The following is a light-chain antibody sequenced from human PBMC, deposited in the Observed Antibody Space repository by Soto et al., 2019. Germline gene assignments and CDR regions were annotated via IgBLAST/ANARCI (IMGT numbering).Light chain of an antibody. J-gene: IGLJ1*01. CDR1: SSDVGGYNY. CDR2: DVN. CDR3: CSYAGSYTYV. Sequence: QSVLTQPRSVSGSPGQSVTISCTGTSSDVGGYNYVSWYQQHPGKAPKLMIYDVNKRPSGVPDRFSGSKSANTASLTISGLQAEDEADYYCCSYAGSYTYVFGTGTKVTVL. V-gene: IGLV2-11*01.